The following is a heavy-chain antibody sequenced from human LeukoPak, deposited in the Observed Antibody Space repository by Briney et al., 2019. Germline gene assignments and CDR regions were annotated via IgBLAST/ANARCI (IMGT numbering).Heavy chain of an antibody. V-gene: IGHV3-23*01. D-gene: IGHD3-3*01. CDR3: ARELGITIFGVVTRPFDY. CDR2: ISGSGGST. Sequence: GGSLRLSCAASGFTFSSYAMHWVRQAPGKGLEWVSAISGSGGSTYYADSVKGRFTISRDNSKNTLYLQMNSLRAEDTAVYYCARELGITIFGVVTRPFDYWGQGTLVTVSS. CDR1: GFTFSSYA. J-gene: IGHJ4*02.